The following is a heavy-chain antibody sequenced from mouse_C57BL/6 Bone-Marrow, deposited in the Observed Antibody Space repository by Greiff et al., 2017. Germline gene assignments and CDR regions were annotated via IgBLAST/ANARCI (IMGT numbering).Heavy chain of an antibody. CDR1: GYAFSSSW. CDR2: IYPGDGDT. J-gene: IGHJ3*01. V-gene: IGHV1-82*01. Sequence: VQLQQSGPELVKPGASVKISCKASGYAFSSSWMNWVKQRPGKGLEWIGRIYPGDGDTNYNGKFKGKATLTADKSSSTAYMQLSSLTSEDSAVYFCAREPYYYGSSPWFAYWGQGTLVTVSA. D-gene: IGHD1-1*01. CDR3: AREPYYYGSSPWFAY.